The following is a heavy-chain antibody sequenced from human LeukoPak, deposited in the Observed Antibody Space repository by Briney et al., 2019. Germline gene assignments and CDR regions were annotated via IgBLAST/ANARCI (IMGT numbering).Heavy chain of an antibody. CDR1: GFTFSSYW. Sequence: GGSLRLSCAASGFTFSSYWMSWVRQAPGKGLEWVANIKQDGSEKYYVDSVKGRFTISRDNAKNSLYLQMNSLRAEDTAVYYCARDSSYDILTGYHQYWGQGTLVTVSS. J-gene: IGHJ4*02. V-gene: IGHV3-7*01. CDR2: IKQDGSEK. CDR3: ARDSSYDILTGYHQY. D-gene: IGHD3-9*01.